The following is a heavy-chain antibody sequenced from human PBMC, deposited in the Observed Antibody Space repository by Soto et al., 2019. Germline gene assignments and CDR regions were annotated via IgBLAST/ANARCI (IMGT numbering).Heavy chain of an antibody. V-gene: IGHV3-23*01. Sequence: GGSLRLSCAASGFTFSSYAMSWVRQAPGKGLEWVSAISGSGGSTYYADSVKGRFTISRDNSKNTLYLQMNSLRAEDTAVYYCAKDRPVYSNPYDYYYYYMDVWGKGTTVTVSS. D-gene: IGHD4-4*01. CDR3: AKDRPVYSNPYDYYYYYMDV. J-gene: IGHJ6*03. CDR2: ISGSGGST. CDR1: GFTFSSYA.